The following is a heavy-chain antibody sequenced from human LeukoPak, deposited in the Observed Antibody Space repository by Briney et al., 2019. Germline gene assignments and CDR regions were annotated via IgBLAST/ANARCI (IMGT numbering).Heavy chain of an antibody. CDR3: AKDGGKYYDILTGYYKLGAAYYFDY. CDR1: GFTFDDYA. V-gene: IGHV3-9*01. CDR2: ISWNSGSI. D-gene: IGHD3-9*01. Sequence: GRSLRLSCAASGFTFDDYAMHWVRQAPGKGLEWVSGISWNSGSIGYADSVKGRFTISRDNAKNSLYLQMNSLRAEDTALYYCAKDGGKYYDILTGYYKLGAAYYFDYWGQGTLVTISS. J-gene: IGHJ4*02.